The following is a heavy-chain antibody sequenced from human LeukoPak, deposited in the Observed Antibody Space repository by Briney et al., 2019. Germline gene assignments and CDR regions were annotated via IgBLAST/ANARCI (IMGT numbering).Heavy chain of an antibody. J-gene: IGHJ5*02. CDR2: IDWDDDK. D-gene: IGHD3-22*01. CDR1: GFSLSTSGMC. Sequence: ESGPTLPNPTQTLTLTCTFSGFSLSTSGMCVSWIRQPPGKALEWLARIDWDDDKYYSTSLKTRLTIYKDTSKNQVVLTMTNMDPVDTATYYCARTHLYYYDSSGYYPNWFDPWGQGTLVTVSS. V-gene: IGHV2-70*11. CDR3: ARTHLYYYDSSGYYPNWFDP.